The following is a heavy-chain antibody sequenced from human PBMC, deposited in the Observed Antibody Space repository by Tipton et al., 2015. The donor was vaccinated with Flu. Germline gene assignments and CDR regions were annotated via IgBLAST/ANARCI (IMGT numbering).Heavy chain of an antibody. J-gene: IGHJ4*02. CDR3: ARGRGYSYGYYPS. D-gene: IGHD5-18*01. CDR2: IYTSGST. CDR1: GGSIRNYY. V-gene: IGHV4-4*07. Sequence: TLSLTCTVPGGSIRNYYWSWLRQPAGKGLEWIGRIYTSGSTNYNPSLKSRVTISVDTSKNQFSLKLSSVTAADTAVYYCARGRGYSYGYYPSWGQGTLVTVSS.